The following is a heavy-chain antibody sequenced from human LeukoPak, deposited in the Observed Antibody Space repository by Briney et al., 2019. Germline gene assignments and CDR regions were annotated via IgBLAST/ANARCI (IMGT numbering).Heavy chain of an antibody. V-gene: IGHV3-48*02. CDR2: ISSSSSTI. J-gene: IGHJ5*01. CDR1: GFTFSSYS. D-gene: IGHD3-22*01. Sequence: GGSLRLSCAASGFTFSSYSMNWVRQAPGKGLEWVSYISSSSSTIYYADSVKGRFTISRDNAKNSLYLQMNSLRDEDTAVYYCARDRSYYDSSGYYHNWFDPWGQGTLVTVSS. CDR3: ARDRSYYDSSGYYHNWFDP.